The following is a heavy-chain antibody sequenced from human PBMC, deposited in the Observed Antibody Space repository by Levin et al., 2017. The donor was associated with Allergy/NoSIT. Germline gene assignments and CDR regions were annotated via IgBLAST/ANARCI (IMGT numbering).Heavy chain of an antibody. J-gene: IGHJ4*02. Sequence: ETLSLTCAASGFTFSSYAMSWVRQAPGKGLEWVSGISGSGGSTYNADSVKGRFTISRDNSKNTLYLQMNSLRAEDTAVHYCAKDLSPYGSGGYSTFDYWGQGTLVTVSS. CDR1: GFTFSSYA. CDR2: ISGSGGST. V-gene: IGHV3-23*01. D-gene: IGHD3-10*01. CDR3: AKDLSPYGSGGYSTFDY.